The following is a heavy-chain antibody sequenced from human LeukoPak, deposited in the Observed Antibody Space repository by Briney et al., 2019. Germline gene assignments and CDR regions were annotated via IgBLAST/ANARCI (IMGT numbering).Heavy chain of an antibody. D-gene: IGHD3-22*01. Sequence: ASVKVSCKASGYTFTGYYMHWVRQAPGQGLEWMEWINPNSGGTNYAQKFQGRVTMTRDTSISTAYMELSRLRSDDTAVYYCARGTYYYDSSGYPWVWGQGTLVIVSS. CDR3: ARGTYYYDSSGYPWV. V-gene: IGHV1-2*02. CDR2: INPNSGGT. CDR1: GYTFTGYY. J-gene: IGHJ4*02.